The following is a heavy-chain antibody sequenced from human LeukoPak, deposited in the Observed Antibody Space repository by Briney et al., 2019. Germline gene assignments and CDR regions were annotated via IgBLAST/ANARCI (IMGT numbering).Heavy chain of an antibody. D-gene: IGHD5-18*01. CDR3: ARLRVRGYGYGPWEGPTWLDY. CDR1: GGSFSGYY. Sequence: PSETLSLTCAVYGGSFSGYYWSWIRQPPGKGLEWIGEINHSGSTNYNPSLKSRVTISVDTSKNQFSLMLSSVTAADTAVYYCARLRVRGYGYGPWEGPTWLDYWGQGTLVTVSS. CDR2: INHSGST. V-gene: IGHV4-34*01. J-gene: IGHJ4*02.